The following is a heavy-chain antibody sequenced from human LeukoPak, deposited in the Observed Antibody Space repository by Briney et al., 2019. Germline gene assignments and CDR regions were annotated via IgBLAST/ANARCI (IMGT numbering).Heavy chain of an antibody. J-gene: IGHJ4*02. D-gene: IGHD2-8*02. V-gene: IGHV3-23*01. CDR2: ISGGEGTT. CDR3: AKFPGESYSTGPIDY. Sequence: GGSLRLSCAASGFTFNNYAMHWVRQAPGKGLEWVSGISGGEGTTSDADSVKGRFTISRDNSRNTLYLQMNSLRAEDTAVYYCAKFPGESYSTGPIDYWGQGALVTVSS. CDR1: GFTFNNYA.